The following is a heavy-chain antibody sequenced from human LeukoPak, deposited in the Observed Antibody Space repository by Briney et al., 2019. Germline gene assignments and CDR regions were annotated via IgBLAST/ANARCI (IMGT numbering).Heavy chain of an antibody. J-gene: IGHJ5*02. CDR1: GGTFSSYA. CDR3: ARGGIVVNWFDP. Sequence: ASVKVSCKASGGTFSSYAISWVRQAPGQGLAWMGRIIPILGIANYAQKFQGRVTITADKSTSTAYMELSSLRSEDTAVYYCARGGIVVNWFDPWGQGTLVTVSS. V-gene: IGHV1-69*04. D-gene: IGHD6-19*01. CDR2: IIPILGIA.